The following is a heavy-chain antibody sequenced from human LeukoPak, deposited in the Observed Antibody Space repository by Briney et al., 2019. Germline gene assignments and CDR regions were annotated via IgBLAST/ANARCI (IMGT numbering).Heavy chain of an antibody. Sequence: PSETLSLTCTVSGGSISSYYWSWIRQPPGKGLEWIGYIYYSGSTNYSPSLKSRVTISVDTSKNQFSLKLSSVTAADTAVYYCARDGQYDFWSGYWWFDPWGQGTLVTVSS. CDR3: ARDGQYDFWSGYWWFDP. CDR2: IYYSGST. CDR1: GGSISSYY. V-gene: IGHV4-59*01. D-gene: IGHD3-3*01. J-gene: IGHJ5*02.